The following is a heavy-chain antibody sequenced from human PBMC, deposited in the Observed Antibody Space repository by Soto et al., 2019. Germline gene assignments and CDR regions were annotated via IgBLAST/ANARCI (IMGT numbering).Heavy chain of an antibody. J-gene: IGHJ4*02. D-gene: IGHD5-12*01. CDR2: TIPLLNVA. CDR3: ARDSPIGSTHSGYDAIDS. V-gene: IGHV1-69*08. CDR1: GGTFSTST. Sequence: QVQLVQSGAEVKKPGSSVKVSCKASGGTFSTSTFTWVRQAPGQGLEWMGRTIPLLNVADYAQDFQGRVTITADKSTSTAYMELTSLTSKDTAVYYCARDSPIGSTHSGYDAIDSWGQGTLVTVSS.